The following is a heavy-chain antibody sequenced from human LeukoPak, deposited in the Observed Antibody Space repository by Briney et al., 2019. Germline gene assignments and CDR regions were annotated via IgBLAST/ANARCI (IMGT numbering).Heavy chain of an antibody. Sequence: GGSLRLSCAASGFTFSSYSMNWVRQAPGKGLEWVSGISWNSGSIGYADSVKGRFTISRDNAKNSLYLQMNSLRAEDTALYYCAKQYSGYGYYYFDYWGQGTLVTVSS. CDR2: ISWNSGSI. CDR3: AKQYSGYGYYYFDY. J-gene: IGHJ4*02. D-gene: IGHD5-12*01. CDR1: GFTFSSYS. V-gene: IGHV3-9*01.